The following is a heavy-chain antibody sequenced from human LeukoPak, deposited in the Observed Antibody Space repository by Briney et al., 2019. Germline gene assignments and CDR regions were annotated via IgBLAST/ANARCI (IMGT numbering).Heavy chain of an antibody. J-gene: IGHJ4*02. Sequence: KASETLSLTCTVSGGSISGYYWSWIRQPPGKGLEWIGEINHSGSTNYNPSLKSRVTISVDTSKNQFSLKLSSVTAADTAVYYCARAPTIDYWGQGTLVTVSS. CDR2: INHSGST. CDR3: ARAPTIDY. V-gene: IGHV4-34*01. CDR1: GGSISGYY.